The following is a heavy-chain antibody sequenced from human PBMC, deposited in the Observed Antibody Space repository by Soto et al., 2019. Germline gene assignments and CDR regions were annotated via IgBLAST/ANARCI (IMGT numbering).Heavy chain of an antibody. CDR3: ARDMSSSGWSPSDY. CDR2: IWYDGSNK. J-gene: IGHJ4*02. CDR1: GFTFSSYG. D-gene: IGHD6-19*01. V-gene: IGHV3-33*01. Sequence: PGGSLRLSCAASGFTFSSYGMHWVRQAPGKGLEWVAVIWYDGSNKYYADSVKGRFTISRDNSKNTLYLQMNSLRAEDTAVYYCARDMSSSGWSPSDYWGQGTVVSV.